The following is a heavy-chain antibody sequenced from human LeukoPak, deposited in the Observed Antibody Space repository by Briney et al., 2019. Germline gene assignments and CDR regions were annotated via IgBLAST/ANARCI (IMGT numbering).Heavy chain of an antibody. Sequence: PGGSLRLSCAASGFSFSSHWMTWVRQAPGKGLEWVANIKQDGSEYYFVDSVRGRFTISRDNARNSLSLQMNSLRAEDTGVYYCAREARPAVRPTSVSRFDDWGQGTLVTVSS. J-gene: IGHJ4*02. CDR2: IKQDGSEY. D-gene: IGHD1-26*01. V-gene: IGHV3-7*01. CDR1: GFSFSSHW. CDR3: AREARPAVRPTSVSRFDD.